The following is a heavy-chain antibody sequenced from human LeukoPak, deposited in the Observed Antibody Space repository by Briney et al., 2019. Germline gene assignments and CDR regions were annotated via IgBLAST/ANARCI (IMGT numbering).Heavy chain of an antibody. J-gene: IGHJ6*03. CDR2: IKQDGSEK. D-gene: IGHD3-9*01. CDR3: ARESRGYDILTGKYHRGYYSYYMDV. CDR1: EFTLITYS. V-gene: IGHV3-7*01. Sequence: GGSLRLSCAASEFTLITYSMSWVRQAPGKGLEWVANIKQDGSEKYYVDSVKGRFTISRDNAKNSLYLQMNSLRAEDTAVYYCARESRGYDILTGKYHRGYYSYYMDVWGKGTTVTVSS.